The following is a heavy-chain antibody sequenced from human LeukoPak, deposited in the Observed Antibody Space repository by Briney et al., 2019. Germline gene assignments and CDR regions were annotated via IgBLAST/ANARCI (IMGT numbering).Heavy chain of an antibody. CDR3: ARDWVVAATNFDY. D-gene: IGHD2-15*01. V-gene: IGHV1-2*02. CDR1: GYTFTGYY. CDR2: INPNSGGT. J-gene: IGHJ4*02. Sequence: ASVKVSCKASGYTFTGYYMHWVRQAPGQGLEWMGWINPNSGGTNYAQKLQGRVTMTTDTSTSTAYMELRSLRSDDTAVYYCARDWVVAATNFDYWGQGTLVTVSS.